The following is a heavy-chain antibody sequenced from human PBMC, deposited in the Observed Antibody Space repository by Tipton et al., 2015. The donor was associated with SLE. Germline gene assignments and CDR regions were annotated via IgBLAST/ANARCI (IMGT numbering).Heavy chain of an antibody. CDR2: ISTSSSTI. Sequence: SLRLSCAASGFTFSSYSMNWVRQAPGKGLEWVSYISTSSSTIYYADSVKGRFTISRDNSKNSLYLQMNSLRAEDTALYYCAKDMSGDYLGYFDYWGQGTLVTVSS. CDR3: AKDMSGDYLGYFDY. D-gene: IGHD4-17*01. V-gene: IGHV3-48*04. CDR1: GFTFSSYS. J-gene: IGHJ4*02.